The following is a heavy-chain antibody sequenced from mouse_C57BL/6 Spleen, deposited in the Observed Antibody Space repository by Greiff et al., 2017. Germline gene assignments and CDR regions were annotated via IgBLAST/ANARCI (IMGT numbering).Heavy chain of an antibody. Sequence: QVQLQQPGAELVKPGASVKLSCKASGYTFTSYWMHWVKQRPGRGLEWIGMIHPNSGSTNYNEKFKSKATLTVDKSSSPAYMPLSRLTSDDSAVYYCARDYGRSSFDYWGQGTTLTVSS. V-gene: IGHV1-64*01. CDR3: ARDYGRSSFDY. D-gene: IGHD1-1*01. J-gene: IGHJ2*01. CDR2: IHPNSGST. CDR1: GYTFTSYW.